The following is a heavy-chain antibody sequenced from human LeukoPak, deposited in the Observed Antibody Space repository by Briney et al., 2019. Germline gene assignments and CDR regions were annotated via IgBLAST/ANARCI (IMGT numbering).Heavy chain of an antibody. J-gene: IGHJ4*02. V-gene: IGHV3-23*01. CDR2: ISGSGGST. Sequence: GGSLRLSCAASGFTFSSYAMSWVRQAPGKGLEWVSAISGSGGSTYYADSVKGRFTISGDNSKNTLYLQMNSLRAEDTAVYYCAKAGEKLWFNYFDYWGQGTLVTVSS. D-gene: IGHD5-18*01. CDR3: AKAGEKLWFNYFDY. CDR1: GFTFSSYA.